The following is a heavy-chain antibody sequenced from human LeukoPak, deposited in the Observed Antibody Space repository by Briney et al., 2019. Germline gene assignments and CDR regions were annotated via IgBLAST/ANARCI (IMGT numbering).Heavy chain of an antibody. Sequence: GGSLRLSCAASGFTVSSNYMSWVRQAPGKGLEWVSVIYSGGSTYYADSVKGRFTISRDNSKNTLYLQMNSLRAEDTAVYYCARTETEMATINYYYYYYMDVWGKGTTVTVSS. D-gene: IGHD5-24*01. CDR3: ARTETEMATINYYYYYYMDV. CDR2: IYSGGST. V-gene: IGHV3-53*01. CDR1: GFTVSSNY. J-gene: IGHJ6*03.